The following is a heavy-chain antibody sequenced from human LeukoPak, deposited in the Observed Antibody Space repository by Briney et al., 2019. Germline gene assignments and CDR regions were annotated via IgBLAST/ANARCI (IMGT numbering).Heavy chain of an antibody. V-gene: IGHV1-46*01. Sequence: ASVKVSCKASGYTFTSYYMHWVRQAPGQGLEWMGVINPSGGSTSYAQKFQGRVTMTRDTSISTAYMELSRLRSDDTAVYYCARASDSSGYLFDPWDQGTLVTVSS. CDR1: GYTFTSYY. J-gene: IGHJ5*02. D-gene: IGHD3-22*01. CDR3: ARASDSSGYLFDP. CDR2: INPSGGST.